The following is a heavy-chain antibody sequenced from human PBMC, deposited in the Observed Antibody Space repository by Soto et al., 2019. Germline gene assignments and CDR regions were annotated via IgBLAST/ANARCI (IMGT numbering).Heavy chain of an antibody. V-gene: IGHV4-59*01. CDR3: ARQNYDILTGYDY. CDR1: GGSISSYY. CDR2: IYYSGST. Sequence: PSETLSLTCTVSGGSISSYYWSWIRQPPGKGLEWIGYIYYSGSTNYNPSLKSRVTISVDTSKNQFSLKLSSVTAADTAVYYCARQNYDILTGYDYWGQGTLVTVSS. D-gene: IGHD3-9*01. J-gene: IGHJ4*02.